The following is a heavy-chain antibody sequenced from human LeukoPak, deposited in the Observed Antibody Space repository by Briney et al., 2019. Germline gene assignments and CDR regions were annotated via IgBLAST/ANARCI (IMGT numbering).Heavy chain of an antibody. Sequence: GGSLRLSCAASGFTVSSNYMSWVRQAPGKGLEWVSVIYSGGSTYYAESVKGRFTISRDNSKNTLYLQMNSLRAEDTAVYYCARDLAVAGHYYYGMDVWGQGTTVTVSS. CDR1: GFTVSSNY. V-gene: IGHV3-53*01. CDR2: IYSGGST. D-gene: IGHD6-19*01. J-gene: IGHJ6*02. CDR3: ARDLAVAGHYYYGMDV.